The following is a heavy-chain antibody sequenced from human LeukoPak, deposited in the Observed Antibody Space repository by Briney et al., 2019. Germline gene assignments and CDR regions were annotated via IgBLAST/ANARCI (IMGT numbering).Heavy chain of an antibody. CDR3: ARSTEYYFDY. D-gene: IGHD3-10*01. V-gene: IGHV1-69*05. Sequence: ASVKVSCKASGGTFSSYAIIWVRQAPGQGLEWMGGIIPIFGTANYAQKFQGRVTITTDESTSTAYMELSSLRSEDTAVYYCARSTEYYFDYWGQGTLVTVSS. J-gene: IGHJ4*02. CDR2: IIPIFGTA. CDR1: GGTFSSYA.